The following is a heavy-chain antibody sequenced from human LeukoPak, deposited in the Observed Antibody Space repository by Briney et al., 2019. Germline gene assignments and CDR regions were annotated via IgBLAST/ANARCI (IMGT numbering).Heavy chain of an antibody. CDR2: IRYDGNNE. V-gene: IGHV3-30*02. CDR1: GFTFSIYG. J-gene: IGHJ6*02. CDR3: AKDRRPYYYGMDV. Sequence: PGTSLTLSCAAAGFTFSIYGMHWVRQAPGKGREWVAMIRYDGNNEKYAESARGRVTISRDNSKNTLYLQMNSLRAEDTAVYYCAKDRRPYYYGMDVWGQGTTVTVSS.